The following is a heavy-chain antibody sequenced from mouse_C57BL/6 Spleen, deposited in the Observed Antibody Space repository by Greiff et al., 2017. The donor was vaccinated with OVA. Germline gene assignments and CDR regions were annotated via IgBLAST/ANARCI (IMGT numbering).Heavy chain of an antibody. Sequence: QVQLQQPGAELVRPGTSVKLSCKASGYTFTSYWMHWVKQRPGQGLEWIGVIDPSDSYTNYNQKFKGTATLTVDTSSSTAYMQLSSLTSEDSAVYYCARSETAQATDYWGQGTTLTVSS. D-gene: IGHD3-2*02. CDR1: GYTFTSYW. J-gene: IGHJ2*01. CDR3: ARSETAQATDY. V-gene: IGHV1-59*01. CDR2: IDPSDSYT.